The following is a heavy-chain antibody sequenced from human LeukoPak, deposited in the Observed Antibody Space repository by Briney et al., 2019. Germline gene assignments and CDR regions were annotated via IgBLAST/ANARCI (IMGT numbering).Heavy chain of an antibody. Sequence: PGGSLRLSCQVYGFTLSDYEMNWVRQAPGKGLEWISYISSGGTIYYAESVKGRFTISRDRANNSLTLQMNSLKVGDTALYYCARQQQVIMEAFDYWGRGTPVTVSS. CDR2: ISSGGTI. CDR1: GFTLSDYE. J-gene: IGHJ4*02. D-gene: IGHD6-13*01. V-gene: IGHV3-69-1*01. CDR3: ARQQQVIMEAFDY.